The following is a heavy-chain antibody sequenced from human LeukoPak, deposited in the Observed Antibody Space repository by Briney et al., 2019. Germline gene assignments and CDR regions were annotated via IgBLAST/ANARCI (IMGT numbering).Heavy chain of an antibody. V-gene: IGHV3-30*03. Sequence: GGSLRLSCAASGFTFSSYGMHWVRQAPGKGLEWVAVISYDGSNKYYADSVKGRFTISRDNSKNTLYLQMNSLRAEDTAVYYCARAVHYYDSLGAAFDLWGQGTMVTVSS. D-gene: IGHD3-22*01. J-gene: IGHJ3*01. CDR3: ARAVHYYDSLGAAFDL. CDR2: ISYDGSNK. CDR1: GFTFSSYG.